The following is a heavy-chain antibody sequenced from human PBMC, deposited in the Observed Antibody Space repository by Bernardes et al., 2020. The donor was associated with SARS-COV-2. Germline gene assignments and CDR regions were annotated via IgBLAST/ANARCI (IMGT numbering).Heavy chain of an antibody. J-gene: IGHJ4*02. CDR3: ARQYSSGWYPFDY. Sequence: SETLSLTCAVYGGSFSGYYWSWIRQPPDQGLEWIAELNHSGSTNYNPSLKSRVIISVDTSKKQFSLKLSSVTAADTAVYYCARQYSSGWYPFDYWGQGTLVTVSS. CDR2: LNHSGST. CDR1: GGSFSGYY. D-gene: IGHD6-19*01. V-gene: IGHV4-34*01.